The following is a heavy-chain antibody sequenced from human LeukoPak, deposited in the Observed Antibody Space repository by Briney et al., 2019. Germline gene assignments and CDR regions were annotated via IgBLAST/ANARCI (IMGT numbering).Heavy chain of an antibody. J-gene: IGHJ4*02. V-gene: IGHV3-23*01. Sequence: AGGSLRLSCAASGFTFSSYAMSRVRQAPGKGLEWVSAISGSGGSTYYADSVKGRFTISRDNSKNTLYLQMNSLRAEDTAVYYCAKDMTTVTYTSDYWGQGTLVTVSS. CDR2: ISGSGGST. D-gene: IGHD4-17*01. CDR3: AKDMTTVTYTSDY. CDR1: GFTFSSYA.